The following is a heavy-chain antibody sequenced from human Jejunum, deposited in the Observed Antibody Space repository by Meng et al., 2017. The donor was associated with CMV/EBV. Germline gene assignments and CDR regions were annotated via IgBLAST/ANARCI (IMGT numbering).Heavy chain of an antibody. D-gene: IGHD1-1*01. CDR1: SMSIHS. J-gene: IGHJ4*02. CDR2: VYYSGSA. Sequence: SMSIHSCTSIRQPPGKGLGWMGHVYYSGSATYRPSLRSRVTISVDMSKNQFSLKLRSVTAADTAMYFCARGLGHASNNSHDYWGQGTLVTVSS. CDR3: ARGLGHASNNSHDY. V-gene: IGHV4-59*11.